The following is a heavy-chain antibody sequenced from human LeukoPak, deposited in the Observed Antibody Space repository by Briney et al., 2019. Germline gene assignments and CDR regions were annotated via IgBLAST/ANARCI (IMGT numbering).Heavy chain of an antibody. CDR2: INHSGST. CDR3: ARGRLVSSQPFDY. CDR1: GGSFSGYY. Sequence: SETLSLTCAVYGGSFSGYYWSWIRQPPGKGLEWIGEINHSGSTNYNPSLKSRVTISADTSKNQLSLKLSSVTAADTAVYYCARGRLVSSQPFDYWGQGTLVTVSS. D-gene: IGHD6-6*01. V-gene: IGHV4-34*01. J-gene: IGHJ4*02.